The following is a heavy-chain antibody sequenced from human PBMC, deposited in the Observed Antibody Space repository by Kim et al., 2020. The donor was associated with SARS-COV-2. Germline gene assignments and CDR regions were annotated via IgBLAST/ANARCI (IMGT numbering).Heavy chain of an antibody. CDR3: AGRFLEWLLYENWFDP. Sequence: GGSLRLSCAASGFTFSTYAMSWVRQAPGKGLEWVLAISGSGGSTYYADSVKGRFTISRDNSKNTLYLQMNSLRAEDTAVYYCAGRFLEWLLYENWFDPWGRGTRAPVSS. CDR1: GFTFSTYA. CDR2: ISGSGGST. V-gene: IGHV3-23*01. J-gene: IGHJ5*02. D-gene: IGHD3-3*01.